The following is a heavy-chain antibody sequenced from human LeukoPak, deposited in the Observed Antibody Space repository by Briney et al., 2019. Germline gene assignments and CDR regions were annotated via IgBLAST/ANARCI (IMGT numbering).Heavy chain of an antibody. CDR3: ARDFMGESGYAGY. CDR1: GITFSSYT. CDR2: ISPTGNSV. Sequence: GGSLRLSCAASGITFSSYTMNWVRQAPGKGLEWISSISPTGNSVYYSDSLKGRSTISRDAATNSLYLQMSSLRADDTAMYYCARDFMGESGYAGYWGQGTLVTVSS. V-gene: IGHV3-21*01. D-gene: IGHD5-12*01. J-gene: IGHJ4*02.